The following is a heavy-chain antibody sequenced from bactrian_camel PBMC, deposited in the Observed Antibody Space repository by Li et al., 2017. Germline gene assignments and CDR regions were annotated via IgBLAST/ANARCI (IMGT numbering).Heavy chain of an antibody. CDR3: GLINSALCPAVPQSDYDY. J-gene: IGHJ4*01. Sequence: HVQLVESGGGLVQAGESLTLSCTVSGLTSDDPTTMGWFRQVTGKEREGVSCISRSGGTGYYADSVKGRFTISQDSAKKTLYLQMSSLKPVDTAMYYCGLINSALCPAVPQSDYDYRGQGTQVTVS. V-gene: IGHV3S63*01. CDR2: ISRSGGTG. CDR1: GLTSDDPT. D-gene: IGHD4*01.